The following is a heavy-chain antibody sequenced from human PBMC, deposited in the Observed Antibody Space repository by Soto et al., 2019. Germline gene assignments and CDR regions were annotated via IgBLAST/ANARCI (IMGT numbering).Heavy chain of an antibody. V-gene: IGHV4-59*01. D-gene: IGHD2-2*01. Sequence: PSETLSLTCTVSGGSISSYYWSWIRQPPGKGLEWIGYIYYSGSANYNPSLKSRVTISVDTSKNQFSLKLSSVTAADTAVYYCARDRLGIVVVPAAPDYWGQGTLVTVSS. CDR2: IYYSGSA. CDR1: GGSISSYY. J-gene: IGHJ4*02. CDR3: ARDRLGIVVVPAAPDY.